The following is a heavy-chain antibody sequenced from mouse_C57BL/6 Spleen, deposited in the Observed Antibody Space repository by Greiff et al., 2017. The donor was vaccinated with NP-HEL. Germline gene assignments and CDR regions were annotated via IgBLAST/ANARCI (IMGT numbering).Heavy chain of an antibody. D-gene: IGHD3-3*01. V-gene: IGHV1-50*01. J-gene: IGHJ2*01. CDR2: IDPSDSYT. Sequence: QVHVKQPGAELVKPGASVKLSCKASGYTFTSYWMQWVKQRPGQGLEWIGEIDPSDSYTNYNQKFKGKATLTVDTSSSTAYMQLSSLTSEDSAVYYCARGGLNGYFDYWGQGTTLTVSS. CDR1: GYTFTSYW. CDR3: ARGGLNGYFDY.